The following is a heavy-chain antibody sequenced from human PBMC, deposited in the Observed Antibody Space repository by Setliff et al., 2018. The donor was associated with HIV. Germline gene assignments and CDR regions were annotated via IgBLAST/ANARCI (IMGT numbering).Heavy chain of an antibody. CDR1: GFTFSSYS. Sequence: GESLKISCAASGFTFSSYSMTWVRQAPGKGLEWVSSISSSSSYIYYPDSVKGRFTISRDNAKNSLYLQMNSLRAEDTAVYYCARYRAAAVTWYFDLWGRGTLVTVSS. V-gene: IGHV3-21*01. D-gene: IGHD6-13*01. CDR3: ARYRAAAVTWYFDL. CDR2: ISSSSSYI. J-gene: IGHJ2*01.